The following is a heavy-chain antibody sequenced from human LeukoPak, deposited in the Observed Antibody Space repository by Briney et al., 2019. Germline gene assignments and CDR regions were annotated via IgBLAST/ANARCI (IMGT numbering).Heavy chain of an antibody. V-gene: IGHV3-23*01. CDR1: GFTFSSYA. CDR2: ISCSGGST. D-gene: IGHD2-2*01. Sequence: GGSLRLSCAASGFTFSSYAMSWVRQAPGKGVEWVSAISCSGGSTYYADSVKGRFTISRDNSKNTLYLQMNSRRPEGTAVYYCANIVVVPAATRAFAFDIWGQGTTVTASS. CDR3: ANIVVVPAATRAFAFDI. J-gene: IGHJ3*02.